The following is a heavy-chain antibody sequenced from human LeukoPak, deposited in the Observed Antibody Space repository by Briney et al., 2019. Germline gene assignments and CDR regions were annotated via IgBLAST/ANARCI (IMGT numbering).Heavy chain of an antibody. D-gene: IGHD3-9*01. CDR1: GFTFSSYG. J-gene: IGHJ4*02. CDR3: AKGGWLLEPYIDY. Sequence: QPGRSLRLSCAASGFTFSSYGMHWVRQAPGKGLEWVAVISYVGSNKYYADSVKGRFTISRDNSMNTLYLQMNSLRAEDTAVYYCAKGGWLLEPYIDYWGQGTLVTVSS. CDR2: ISYVGSNK. V-gene: IGHV3-30*18.